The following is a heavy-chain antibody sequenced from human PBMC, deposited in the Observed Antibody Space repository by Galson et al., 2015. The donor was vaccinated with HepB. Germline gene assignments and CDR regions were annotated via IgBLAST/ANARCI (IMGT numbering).Heavy chain of an antibody. CDR2: ILSNGNT. J-gene: IGHJ4*02. CDR3: ARRVEGNFDF. CDR1: GFTFNDYT. Sequence: SLRLSCAASGFTFNDYTMGWVRQAPRKGLEWVSAILSNGNTYYTDSVKGRFTISRDNSKKTLDPQMNSLRVEDTAIYFCARRVEGNFDFWGQGTLVTVSS. V-gene: IGHV3-23*01. D-gene: IGHD3-10*01.